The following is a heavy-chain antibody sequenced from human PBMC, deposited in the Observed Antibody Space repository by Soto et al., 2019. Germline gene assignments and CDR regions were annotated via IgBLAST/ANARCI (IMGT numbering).Heavy chain of an antibody. J-gene: IGHJ4*02. V-gene: IGHV1-18*01. CDR2: INADNGNT. D-gene: IGHD2-21*01. CDR3: ARGLFPFDY. CDR1: GYSFTSYG. Sequence: ASVKVSCKASGYSFTSYGISWVRQAPGQGLEWMGWINADNGNTKYAQRFQGRVTITRDTSASTAYMELSSLRSEDTAVYYCARGLFPFDYWGQGTLVTVSS.